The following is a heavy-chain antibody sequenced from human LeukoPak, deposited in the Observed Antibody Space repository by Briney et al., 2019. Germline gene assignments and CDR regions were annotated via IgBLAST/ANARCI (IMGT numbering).Heavy chain of an antibody. V-gene: IGHV4-59*11. D-gene: IGHD5-12*01. CDR3: EREHSPVDIVATITQSDYYYYMDV. Sequence: SETLSLTCTVSGGSISSHYWSWIRQPPGKGLEWIGYIYYSGSTNYNPSLKSRVTISVDTSKNQFSLKLSSVPAADTAVYYCEREHSPVDIVATITQSDYYYYMDVWGKGTTVTVSS. CDR1: GGSISSHY. CDR2: IYYSGST. J-gene: IGHJ6*03.